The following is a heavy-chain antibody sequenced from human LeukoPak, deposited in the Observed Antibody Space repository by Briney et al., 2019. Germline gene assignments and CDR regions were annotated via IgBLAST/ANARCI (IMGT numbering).Heavy chain of an antibody. Sequence: SETLSLTCTVSGGSISSGGYYWSWIRQPPGKGLEWIGEINHSGSTNYNPSLKSRVTISVDTSKNQFSLKLSSVTAADTAVYYCARGAINSSWAFDYWGQGTLVTVSS. CDR1: GGSISSGGYY. V-gene: IGHV4-39*07. CDR2: INHSGST. J-gene: IGHJ4*02. D-gene: IGHD6-13*01. CDR3: ARGAINSSWAFDY.